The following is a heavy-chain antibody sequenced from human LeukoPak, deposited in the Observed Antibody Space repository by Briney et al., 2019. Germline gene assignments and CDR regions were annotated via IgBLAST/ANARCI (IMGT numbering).Heavy chain of an antibody. V-gene: IGHV3-74*01. Sequence: GGSLRLSCAASGFTFGNYWMHWVRQVPGKGLVWVSRINVDGSVKSYAASVKGRFTISRDNAKNTVSLQMNSLRAEDTAVYYCVRDLILVDTPGDDFDYWGQGALVTVSS. CDR1: GFTFGNYW. J-gene: IGHJ4*02. D-gene: IGHD4-23*01. CDR2: INVDGSVK. CDR3: VRDLILVDTPGDDFDY.